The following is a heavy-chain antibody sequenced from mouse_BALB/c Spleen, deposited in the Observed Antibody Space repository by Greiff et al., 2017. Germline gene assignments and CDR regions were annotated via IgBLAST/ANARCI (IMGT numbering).Heavy chain of an antibody. CDR3: ARHVYYDYDGAMDD. CDR1: GFSLTSYG. Sequence: QVQLKESGPDLVAPSQSLSITCTVSGFSLTSYGVHWVRQPPGKGLEWLVVIWSDGSTTYNSALKSRLSISKDNSKSQVFLKMNSLQTDDTAMYYGARHVYYDYDGAMDDWGQGTSVTVSS. D-gene: IGHD2-4*01. J-gene: IGHJ4*01. CDR2: IWSDGST. V-gene: IGHV2-6-2*01.